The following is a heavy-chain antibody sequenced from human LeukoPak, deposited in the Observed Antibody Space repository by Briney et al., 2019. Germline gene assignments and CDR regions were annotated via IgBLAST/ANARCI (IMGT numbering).Heavy chain of an antibody. CDR2: IKQDGSAK. V-gene: IGHV3-7*01. CDR3: AVAAGWEQAY. Sequence: GGSLRLSCAASGFTFSIYWMSWVRQAPGKGLEWVANIKQDGSAKNYVDSAMGRFTISRDSAKNSLYLQMNSLRAEDTAVYYCAVAAGWEQAYWGQGTLVTVSS. D-gene: IGHD1-26*01. J-gene: IGHJ4*02. CDR1: GFTFSIYW.